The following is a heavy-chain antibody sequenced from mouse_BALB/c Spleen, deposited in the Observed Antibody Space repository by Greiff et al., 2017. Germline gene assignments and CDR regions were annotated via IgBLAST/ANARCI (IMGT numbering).Heavy chain of an antibody. CDR3: TRPGTLYFDY. J-gene: IGHJ2*01. CDR1: GFTFSNYW. CDR2: IRLKSNNYAT. D-gene: IGHD4-1*01. V-gene: IGHV6-6*02. Sequence: EVMLVESGGGLVQPGGSMKLSCVASGFTFSNYWMNWVRQSPEKGLEWVAEIRLKSNNYATHYAESVKGRFTISRDDSKSSVYLQMNNLRAEDTGIYYCTRPGTLYFDYWGQGTTLTVSS.